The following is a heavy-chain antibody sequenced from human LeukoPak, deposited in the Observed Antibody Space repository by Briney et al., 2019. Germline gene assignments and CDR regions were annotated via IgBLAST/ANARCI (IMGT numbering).Heavy chain of an antibody. CDR1: GFTFGDYA. CDR2: IRSKAYGGTT. Sequence: PGGSLRLSCTASGFTFGDYAMSWVRQAPGKGLEWVGFIRSKAYGGTTEYAASVKGRFTISRDDSKSIAYLQMNSLKTEDTAVYYCTRQNYDILTGYYTSLDYWGQGTLVTVSS. V-gene: IGHV3-49*04. CDR3: TRQNYDILTGYYTSLDY. D-gene: IGHD3-9*01. J-gene: IGHJ4*02.